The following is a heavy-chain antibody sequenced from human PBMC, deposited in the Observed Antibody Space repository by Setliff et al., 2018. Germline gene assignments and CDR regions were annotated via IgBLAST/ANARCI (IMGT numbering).Heavy chain of an antibody. CDR3: ARMSGFLYMDV. CDR2: IYHTENT. J-gene: IGHJ6*03. D-gene: IGHD3-3*01. CDR1: GASINSNNW. V-gene: IGHV4-4*02. Sequence: SETLSLTCAVSGASINSNNWWSWVRQPPGKGLEWIGEIYHTENTNYNPSLKSRVTISIDASKRQFSLKLTSVTAADTAVYYCARMSGFLYMDVWGKGTTVTVSS.